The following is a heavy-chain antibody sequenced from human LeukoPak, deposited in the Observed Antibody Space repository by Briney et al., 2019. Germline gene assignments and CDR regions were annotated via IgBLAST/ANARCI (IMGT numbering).Heavy chain of an antibody. CDR2: IYPGDSDT. V-gene: IGHV5-51*01. CDR1: GYSFTSYW. CDR3: ARRSYDFWSGYLFDY. J-gene: IGHJ4*02. D-gene: IGHD3-3*01. Sequence: GESLKISCKGSGYSFTSYWIGWVRQMPGKGLEWMGIIYPGDSDTRYSPSFQGQVTVSADKSISTAYLQWSSLKASDTAMYYCARRSYDFWSGYLFDYWGQGTLVTVSS.